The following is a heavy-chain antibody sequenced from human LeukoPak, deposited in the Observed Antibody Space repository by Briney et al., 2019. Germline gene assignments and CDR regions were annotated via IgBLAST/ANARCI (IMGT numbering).Heavy chain of an antibody. CDR2: ISSSSSYI. V-gene: IGHV3-21*01. Sequence: GGSLRLSCAASGFTFSSYAMSWVRQAPGKGLEWVSSISSSSSYIYYADSVKGRFTISRDNAKNSLYLQMNSLRAEDTAVYYCVSLDRFGLYNYWGQGTLVTVSS. D-gene: IGHD3-10*01. J-gene: IGHJ4*02. CDR3: VSLDRFGLYNY. CDR1: GFTFSSYA.